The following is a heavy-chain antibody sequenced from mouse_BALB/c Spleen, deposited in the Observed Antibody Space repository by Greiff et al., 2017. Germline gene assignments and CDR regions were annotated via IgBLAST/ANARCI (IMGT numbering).Heavy chain of an antibody. CDR3: ARSGTGPLFAY. D-gene: IGHD4-1*01. Sequence: EVKLVESGGGLVQPGGSRKLSCAASGFTFSSFGMHWVRQAPEKGLEWVAYISSGSSTIYYADTVKGRFTISRDNPKNTLFLQMTSLRSEDTAMYYCARSGTGPLFAYWGQGTLVTVSA. CDR2: ISSGSSTI. CDR1: GFTFSSFG. J-gene: IGHJ3*01. V-gene: IGHV5-17*02.